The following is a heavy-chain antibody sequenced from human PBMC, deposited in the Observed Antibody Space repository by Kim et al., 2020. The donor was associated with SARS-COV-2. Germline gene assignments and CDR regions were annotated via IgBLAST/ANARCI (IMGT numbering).Heavy chain of an antibody. D-gene: IGHD2-15*01. CDR2: MYYSGGT. CDR3: ARDHLNGDTVGAIDI. V-gene: IGHV4-30-2*01. Sequence: SETLSLTCAVSGASISSRDYSWSWIRQPPGKGLEWIGYMYYSGGTYYNPSLKSRVTISVDGSKNQFSLKLTSVTAADTAVYYCARDHLNGDTVGAIDIWG. J-gene: IGHJ3*02. CDR1: GASISSRDYS.